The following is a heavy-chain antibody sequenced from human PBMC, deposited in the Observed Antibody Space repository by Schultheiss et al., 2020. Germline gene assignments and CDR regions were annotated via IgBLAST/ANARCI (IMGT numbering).Heavy chain of an antibody. D-gene: IGHD1-14*01. CDR3: TTGAFDI. J-gene: IGHJ3*02. Sequence: SETLSLTCSVSGATMNSGSPYWSWIRQPPGGGLEWIATIHKSWSTDHNPSLKSRVTISADTSKNEFSLKMTSVTAADTAIYWCTTGAFDIWDLGTKVTVAS. CDR1: GATMNSGSPY. CDR2: IHKSWST. V-gene: IGHV4-39*01.